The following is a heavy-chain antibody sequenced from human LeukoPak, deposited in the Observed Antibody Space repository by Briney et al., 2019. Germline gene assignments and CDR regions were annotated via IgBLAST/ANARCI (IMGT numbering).Heavy chain of an antibody. Sequence: ASVKVSCKTSGYTFTNYYMHWVRQAPGQGLEWMGIINPSGGSTSYAQRFQGRVTMTRDTSTSTVYMELSSLRSEDTAVYYCARDVASSGYYWDWGQGTLVTVSS. J-gene: IGHJ4*02. V-gene: IGHV1-46*01. CDR3: ARDVASSGYYWD. CDR2: INPSGGST. D-gene: IGHD3-22*01. CDR1: GYTFTNYY.